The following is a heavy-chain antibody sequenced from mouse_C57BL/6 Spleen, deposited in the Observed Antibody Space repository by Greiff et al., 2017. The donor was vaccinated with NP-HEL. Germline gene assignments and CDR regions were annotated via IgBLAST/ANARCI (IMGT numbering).Heavy chain of an antibody. CDR3: ARHDTTVVATPFAY. J-gene: IGHJ3*01. V-gene: IGHV2-6-1*01. CDR1: GFSLTSYG. D-gene: IGHD1-1*01. CDR2: IWSDGST. Sequence: VMLVESGPGLVAPSQSLSITCTVSGFSLTSYGVHWVRQPPGKGLEWLVVIWSDGSTTYNSALKSRLSISKDNSKSQVFLKMNSLQTDDTAMYYCARHDTTVVATPFAYWGKGTLVTVSA.